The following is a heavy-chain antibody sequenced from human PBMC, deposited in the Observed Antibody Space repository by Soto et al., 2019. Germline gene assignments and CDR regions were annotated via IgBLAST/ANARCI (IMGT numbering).Heavy chain of an antibody. J-gene: IGHJ5*02. CDR1: GYRFSRNSAA. CDR3: ARAHPRITIFGVADQGFDP. V-gene: IGHV6-1*01. CDR2: TYYRSKWYN. D-gene: IGHD3-3*01. Sequence: SEHLSLTCAISGYRFSRNSAAWTWIRQSPSRGLEWLGRTYYRSKWYNDYAVSVKSRITINPDTSKNQFSLQLNSVTPEDTAVYYCARAHPRITIFGVADQGFDPWGQGTLVTGSS.